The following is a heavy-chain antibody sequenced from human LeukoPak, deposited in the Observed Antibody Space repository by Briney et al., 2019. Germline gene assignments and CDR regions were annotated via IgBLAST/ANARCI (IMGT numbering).Heavy chain of an antibody. D-gene: IGHD2-21*01. CDR3: AKDWIQFNRVFDCFDS. J-gene: IGHJ4*02. CDR1: GFTFNINA. V-gene: IGHV3-23*01. Sequence: GGSLRLSCAPSGFTFNINAMSWVRQAPGKGLEWVSTIGNTETFYAYSVTGRFTISRDNSKNTVYLHMNSLRVEDTAVYYCAKDWIQFNRVFDCFDSWGQGTLVTVSS. CDR2: IGNTET.